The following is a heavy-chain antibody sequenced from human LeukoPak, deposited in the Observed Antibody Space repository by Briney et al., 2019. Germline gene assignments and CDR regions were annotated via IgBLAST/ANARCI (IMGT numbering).Heavy chain of an antibody. Sequence: SVKVSCRASGGTFSSYAISWVRQAPGQGLEWMGRIIPILGIANYAQKFQGRVTITADKSTSTAYMELSSLRSEDTAVYYCAREDSSSWLNWFDPWGQGTLVTVSS. J-gene: IGHJ5*02. D-gene: IGHD6-13*01. CDR3: AREDSSSWLNWFDP. CDR1: GGTFSSYA. V-gene: IGHV1-69*04. CDR2: IIPILGIA.